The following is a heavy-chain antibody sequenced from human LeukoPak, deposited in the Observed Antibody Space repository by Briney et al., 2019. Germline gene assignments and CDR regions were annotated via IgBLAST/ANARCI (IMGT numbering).Heavy chain of an antibody. J-gene: IGHJ2*01. D-gene: IGHD2/OR15-2a*01. CDR2: ISAYNGNT. CDR1: GYTFTSYG. CDR3: AREGSPTPNSMKERHWYFDL. V-gene: IGHV1-18*01. Sequence: GASVKVSCKASGYTFTSYGISWVRQAPGQGLEWMGWISAYNGNTNYAQKLQGRVTMTTDTSTSTAYMELRSLRSDDTAVYYCAREGSPTPNSMKERHWYFDLWGRGTLVTVSS.